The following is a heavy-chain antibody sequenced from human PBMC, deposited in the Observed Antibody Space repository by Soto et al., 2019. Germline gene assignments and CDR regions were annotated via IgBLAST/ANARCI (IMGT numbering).Heavy chain of an antibody. V-gene: IGHV3-7*01. CDR3: TRDRSGTMLF. D-gene: IGHD1-7*01. CDR1: GFTFSNYW. J-gene: IGHJ4*02. CDR2: MNQDGSER. Sequence: EVQLVESGGGLVQPGGSLRLSCTASGFTFSNYWMSWVRQAPGEGLEWVANMNQDGSERYYVDSVKGRFTISRDNAKNSLYLQVISLRAEDTAIFYCTRDRSGTMLFWGQGTLVTVSS.